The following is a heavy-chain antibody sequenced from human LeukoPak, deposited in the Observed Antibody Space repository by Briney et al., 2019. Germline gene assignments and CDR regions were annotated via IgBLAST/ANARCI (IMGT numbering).Heavy chain of an antibody. V-gene: IGHV1-2*02. CDR1: GYTFTGYY. CDR2: INPNSER. CDR3: ARERDSSGYSPLDP. Sequence: GASVKVSCKASGYTFTGYYMHWVRQAPGQGLEWMGWINPNSERKYAQKFQGRVTMTRDTSSSTAYMELSRLRSDDTAVYYCARERDSSGYSPLDPWGQGTLVTVSS. D-gene: IGHD3-22*01. J-gene: IGHJ5*02.